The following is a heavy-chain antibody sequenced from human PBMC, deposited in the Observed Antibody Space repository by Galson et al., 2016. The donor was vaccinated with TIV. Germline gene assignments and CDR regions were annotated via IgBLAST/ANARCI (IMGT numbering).Heavy chain of an antibody. CDR2: INHRGST. D-gene: IGHD3-3*01. Sequence: ETLSLTCEVYGGSFNRYYWTWIRQPPGKGLEWIGQINHRGSTEYNPSLNSRVTISVDTSKNQFSLKMTSMTAADTAVYYCASPFPGGDDFWSAYYDAFDVWGQGTMVTVSS. J-gene: IGHJ3*01. CDR1: GGSFNRYY. CDR3: ASPFPGGDDFWSAYYDAFDV. V-gene: IGHV4-34*01.